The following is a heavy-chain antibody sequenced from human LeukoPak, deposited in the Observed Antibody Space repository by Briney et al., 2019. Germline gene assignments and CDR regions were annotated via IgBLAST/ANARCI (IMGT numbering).Heavy chain of an antibody. CDR1: GYTFTSYG. Sequence: ASVKVSCKASGYTFTSYGISWVRQAPGQGLEWMGWISAYNGNTNYAQKLQGRVTMTTDTSTSTAYMEPRSLRSDDTAVYYCARVWFGGLYNGMDVWGQGTTVTVSS. D-gene: IGHD3-10*01. J-gene: IGHJ6*02. V-gene: IGHV1-18*01. CDR3: ARVWFGGLYNGMDV. CDR2: ISAYNGNT.